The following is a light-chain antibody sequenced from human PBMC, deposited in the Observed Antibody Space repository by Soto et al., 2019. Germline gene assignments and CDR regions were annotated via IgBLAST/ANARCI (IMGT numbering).Light chain of an antibody. Sequence: DIQMTQSPTSLSTSVGDRVTITCRASQNIRSYLNWYQQIPGKAPNLLIYATSILQTGFPSRFSGSGTGTDFTLTVNGLQPEDFATYYCQQGYTTRWTFGQGTKVDIK. CDR1: QNIRSY. CDR3: QQGYTTRWT. J-gene: IGKJ1*01. CDR2: ATS. V-gene: IGKV1-39*01.